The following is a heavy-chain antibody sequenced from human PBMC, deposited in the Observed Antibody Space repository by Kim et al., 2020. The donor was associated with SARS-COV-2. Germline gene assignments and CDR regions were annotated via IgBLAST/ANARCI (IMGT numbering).Heavy chain of an antibody. CDR3: ARGTRQWLSRHYYYSMDV. J-gene: IGHJ6*03. D-gene: IGHD6-19*01. V-gene: IGHV4-34*01. CDR1: GGSFSGYY. Sequence: SETLSLTCAVYGGSFSGYYWSWIRQPQGKGLEWIGEINHSGSTNYNPSLKSRVTISVDTSKNQFSLKLSSVTAANTAVYYCARGTRQWLSRHYYYSMDV. CDR2: INHSGST.